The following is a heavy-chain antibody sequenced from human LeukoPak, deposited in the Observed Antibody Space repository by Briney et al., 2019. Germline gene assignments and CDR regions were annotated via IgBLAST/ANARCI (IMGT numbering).Heavy chain of an antibody. CDR2: IGGSGGST. CDR1: GFTFSSYA. CDR3: AKDRYGSGSYLSPDYYYYGMDV. V-gene: IGHV3-23*01. D-gene: IGHD3-10*01. Sequence: SGGSLRLSCAASGFTFSSYAMSWVRQAPGKGLEWVSAIGGSGGSTYYADSVKGRFTISRDNSKNTLYLQMNSLRAEDTAVYYCAKDRYGSGSYLSPDYYYYGMDVWGQGTTVTVSS. J-gene: IGHJ6*02.